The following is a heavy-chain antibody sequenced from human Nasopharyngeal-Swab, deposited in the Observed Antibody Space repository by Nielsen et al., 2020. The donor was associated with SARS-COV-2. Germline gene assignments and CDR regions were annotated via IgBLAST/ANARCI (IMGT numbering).Heavy chain of an antibody. J-gene: IGHJ3*01. CDR1: GFTFSSYA. CDR2: ISGSGGST. CDR3: ASPVFGVVSDASDL. Sequence: GESLKISCAASGFTFSSYAMSWVRQAPGKGLEWVSAISGSGGSTFYADSVKGRFTISRDNSKNTLYLQMNNLRPEDTAMYYCASPVFGVVSDASDLWGQGTMVTVSS. V-gene: IGHV3-23*01. D-gene: IGHD3-3*01.